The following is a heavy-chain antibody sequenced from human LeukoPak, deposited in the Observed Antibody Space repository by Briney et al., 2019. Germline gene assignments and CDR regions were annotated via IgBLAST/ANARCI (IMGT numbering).Heavy chain of an antibody. J-gene: IGHJ4*02. D-gene: IGHD1-14*01. CDR2: INHSGST. Sequence: SETLSLTCAVYGGSFSGYHWSWIRQPPGKGLEWIGEINHSGSTNYNPSLKSRVTISVDTSKNQFSLKLSSVTAADTAVYYCARCHRLLSSWGQGTLVTVSS. CDR3: ARCHRLLSS. CDR1: GGSFSGYH. V-gene: IGHV4-34*01.